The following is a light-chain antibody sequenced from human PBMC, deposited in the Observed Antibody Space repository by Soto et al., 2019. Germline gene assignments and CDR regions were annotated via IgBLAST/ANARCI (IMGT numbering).Light chain of an antibody. CDR2: WAS. CDR3: QQYYSPWT. V-gene: IGKV4-1*01. J-gene: IGKJ1*01. Sequence: DIVMTQSPDSLAVSLGERATINGKSRHSVLYRSNNKNYCDLYQQKPGQPPTLLIYWASTRESGFPDRFSGSGSESDFTITIISLQDEDVSVYYCQQYYSPWTFGQGTKVDIK. CDR1: HSVLYRSNNKNY.